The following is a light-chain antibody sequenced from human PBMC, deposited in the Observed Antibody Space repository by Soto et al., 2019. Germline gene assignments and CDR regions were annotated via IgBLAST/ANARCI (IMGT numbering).Light chain of an antibody. J-gene: IGLJ2*01. CDR3: SSYTSSSTLVV. CDR2: DVS. Sequence: QSALTQPRSVSGSPGQSVTISCTGTSSDVGGYNYVSWYQQHPGKAPKLMIYDVSKRPSGVSNRFSGSKSGNTASLTISGLQAEDEADYYCSSYTSSSTLVVFGGGTKVTVL. CDR1: SSDVGGYNY. V-gene: IGLV2-14*01.